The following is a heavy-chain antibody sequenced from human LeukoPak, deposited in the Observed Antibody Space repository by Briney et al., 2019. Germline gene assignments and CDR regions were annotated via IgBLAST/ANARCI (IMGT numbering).Heavy chain of an antibody. D-gene: IGHD2-21*02. J-gene: IGHJ3*02. CDR1: GGTFSSYA. CDR3: ARDGGGGYCGGDCPGPGAFDI. V-gene: IGHV1-69*04. CDR2: IIPILGIA. Sequence: SVRVSCKASGGTFSSYAISWVRQAPGQGLEWMGRIIPILGIANYAQKFQGRVTITADKSTSTAYMELSSLRSEDTAVYYCARDGGGGYCGGDCPGPGAFDIWGQGTMVTVSS.